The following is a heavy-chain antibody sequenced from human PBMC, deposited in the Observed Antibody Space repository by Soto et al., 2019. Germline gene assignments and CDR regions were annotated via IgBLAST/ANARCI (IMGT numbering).Heavy chain of an antibody. CDR3: ARADYYDSSGYPYWYFDL. CDR2: IYYSGST. V-gene: IGHV4-30-4*01. Sequence: QVQLQESGPGLVKPSQTLSLTCTVSGGSISSGDYYWSWIRQPPGKGLEWIGYIYYSGSTYYNPXXQSRVTISVDXXKXQXXLKLSSVTAADTAVYYCARADYYDSSGYPYWYFDLWGRGTLVTVSS. J-gene: IGHJ2*01. D-gene: IGHD3-22*01. CDR1: GGSISSGDYY.